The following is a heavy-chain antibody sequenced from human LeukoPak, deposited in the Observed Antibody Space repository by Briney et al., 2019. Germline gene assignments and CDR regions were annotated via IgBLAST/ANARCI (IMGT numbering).Heavy chain of an antibody. J-gene: IGHJ4*02. D-gene: IGHD5-24*01. Sequence: TGGSLRLSCAASGFTFSSYGMHWVRQAPGKGLEWVAVIWYGGSNKYYADSVKGRFTISRDNSKNTLYLQMNSLRAEDTAVYYCAKPDGYNRGPFDYWGQGTLVTVSS. CDR3: AKPDGYNRGPFDY. CDR2: IWYGGSNK. CDR1: GFTFSSYG. V-gene: IGHV3-33*06.